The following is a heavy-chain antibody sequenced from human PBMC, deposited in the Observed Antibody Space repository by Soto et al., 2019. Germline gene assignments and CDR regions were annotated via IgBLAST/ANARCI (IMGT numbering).Heavy chain of an antibody. CDR3: ARTRYCSSLNCYFDY. CDR2: IYYSGST. Sequence: TLSLTCTVSGGSISSFYWSWIRQPPGKGLEWIGYIYYSGSTNYNPSLKTRVTISVDTSKNQFSLKLSSVTATDTAVYYCARTRYCSSLNCYFDYWGQGSLVTVSS. J-gene: IGHJ4*02. CDR1: GGSISSFY. V-gene: IGHV4-59*08. D-gene: IGHD2-2*01.